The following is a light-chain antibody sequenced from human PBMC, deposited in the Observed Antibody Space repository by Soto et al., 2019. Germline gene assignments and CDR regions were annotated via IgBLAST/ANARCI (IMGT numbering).Light chain of an antibody. CDR2: AAS. CDR1: QSIAKF. Sequence: DIQMTQSPSSLSASVGDRVTITCRASQSIAKFLNWYQQVPGKAPKVLIYAASSLHSGVPSRFSGSGSGTDFTLTISSLQPEDFTTYYCQQYYSYSWTLGQGTKVDIK. CDR3: QQYYSYSWT. V-gene: IGKV1-39*01. J-gene: IGKJ1*01.